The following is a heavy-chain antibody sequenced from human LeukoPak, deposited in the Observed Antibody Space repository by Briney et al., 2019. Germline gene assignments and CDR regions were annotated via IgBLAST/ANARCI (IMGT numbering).Heavy chain of an antibody. Sequence: GGSLRLSCTASGFTFSSYGMHWVRQAPGKGLEWVAVISYDGSNKYYADSVKGRFTISRDNSKNTLYLQMNSLRAEDTAVYYCASGGYSPDAYWGQGTLVTVSS. CDR1: GFTFSSYG. CDR2: ISYDGSNK. CDR3: ASGGYSPDAY. J-gene: IGHJ4*02. D-gene: IGHD6-25*01. V-gene: IGHV3-30*03.